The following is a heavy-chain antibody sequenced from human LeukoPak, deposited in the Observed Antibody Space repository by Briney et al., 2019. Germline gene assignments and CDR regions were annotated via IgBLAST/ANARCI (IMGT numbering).Heavy chain of an antibody. CDR3: ARDRPPYCGGDCYSAFDY. Sequence: GGSLRLSCAASGFTFSSYSMNWVRQAPGKGLEWVSSISSSSSYIYYADSVKGRFTISRDNSKNTLYLQMNSLKAEDTAVYYCARDRPPYCGGDCYSAFDYWGQGTLVTVSS. CDR1: GFTFSSYS. V-gene: IGHV3-21*01. J-gene: IGHJ4*02. D-gene: IGHD2-21*02. CDR2: ISSSSSYI.